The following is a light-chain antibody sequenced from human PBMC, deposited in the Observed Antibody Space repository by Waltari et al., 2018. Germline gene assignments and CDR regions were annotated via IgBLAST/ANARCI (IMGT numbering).Light chain of an antibody. V-gene: IGLV1-40*01. CDR2: DNT. J-gene: IGLJ3*02. CDR3: QSYDSSLSASV. CDR1: SSNIGAGDD. Sequence: QSVLTQPPSVSGAPGQTVTISCTGSSSNIGAGDDFHWYQQLPRTAPKLVIFDNTNRPSGVPDRFSGSKSGTSASLAITGLQTDDEADYYCQSYDSSLSASVFGGGTKLTVL.